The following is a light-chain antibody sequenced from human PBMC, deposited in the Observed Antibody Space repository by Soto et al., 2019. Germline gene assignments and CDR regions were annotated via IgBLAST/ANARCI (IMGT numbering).Light chain of an antibody. J-gene: IGLJ3*02. CDR3: ATWDDTLNGRV. V-gene: IGLV1-44*01. CDR2: SDN. Sequence: QAVLTQPPSASGTPGQRVTISCSGSSSNIGSNSVNWYHQVAGTAPKLLIHSDNQRPSGVPDRFSGSKSGTSASLAIRGLQSGDEADYYCATWDDTLNGRVFGGGTKVTVL. CDR1: SSNIGSNS.